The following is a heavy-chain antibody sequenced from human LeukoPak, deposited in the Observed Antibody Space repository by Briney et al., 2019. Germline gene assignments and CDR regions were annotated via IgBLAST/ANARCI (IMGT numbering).Heavy chain of an antibody. CDR3: ARGDDY. Sequence: GGSLRPSCAASGFTFGNYAMYWVRQAPGKGLEWVAIISYDGHNTYHADSVKGRFTISRDNSKNTLFLQMDSLRVEDTAIYYCARGDDYWGQGALVTVSS. CDR2: ISYDGHNT. CDR1: GFTFGNYA. J-gene: IGHJ4*02. V-gene: IGHV3-30*04.